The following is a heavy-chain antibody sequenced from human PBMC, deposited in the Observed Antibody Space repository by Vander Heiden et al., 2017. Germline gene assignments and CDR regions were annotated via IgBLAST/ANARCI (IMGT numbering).Heavy chain of an antibody. D-gene: IGHD5-12*01. Sequence: RAPGQGLEWMGEVIPMYGTANYAQKFQGRVTIIVDESTNTAYMDLSSLRSEDTAMYYCARTNRGHDHKTIYFYCAMDVWCQGTTVTISS. J-gene: IGHJ6*02. CDR2: VIPMYGTA. V-gene: IGHV1-69*01. CDR3: ARTNRGHDHKTIYFYCAMDV.